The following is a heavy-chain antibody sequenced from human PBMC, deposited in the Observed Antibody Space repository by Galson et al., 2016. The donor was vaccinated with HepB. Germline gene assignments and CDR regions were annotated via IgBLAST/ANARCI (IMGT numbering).Heavy chain of an antibody. J-gene: IGHJ4*02. Sequence: SLRLSCAISGFSFGTCGFHWVRQAPGKGLEWVGVSSYDGINQYYSDSVKGRFTISRDRSKNTLYLQMTRLRVEDTAVYFCAREQPSGAYRTADYWGQGTLVTVSS. CDR1: GFSFGTCG. V-gene: IGHV3-30*03. CDR3: AREQPSGAYRTADY. D-gene: IGHD1-26*01. CDR2: SSYDGINQ.